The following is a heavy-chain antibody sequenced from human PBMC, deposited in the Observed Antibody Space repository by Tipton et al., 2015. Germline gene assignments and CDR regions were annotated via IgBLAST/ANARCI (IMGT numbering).Heavy chain of an antibody. J-gene: IGHJ6*02. CDR3: ARVGGIRWQYYYYGLDV. D-gene: IGHD5-12*01. V-gene: IGHV3-11*04. CDR2: ISAAAYGT. CDR1: NGSMTSDNYY. Sequence: SLRLSCTVSNGSMTSDNYYWGWIRQPPGKGLEWVSAISAAAYGTYYADSVKGRFTISRDNAKNSLYLQMNSLRNEDTAVYYCARVGGIRWQYYYYGLDVWGQGTTVTVSS.